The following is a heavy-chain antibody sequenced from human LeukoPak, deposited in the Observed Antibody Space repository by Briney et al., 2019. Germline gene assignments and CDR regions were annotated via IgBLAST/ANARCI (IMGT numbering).Heavy chain of an antibody. CDR1: GFTFSSYA. D-gene: IGHD6-19*01. Sequence: PGRSLRLSCAASGFTFSSYAMHWVRQAPGKGLEWVAVISYDGSNKYYEDSVKGRFTISRDNSKNTLYLQMNSLRAEDTAVYYCARESDSSGWDPSLGYWGQGTLVTVSS. V-gene: IGHV3-30-3*01. CDR2: ISYDGSNK. CDR3: ARESDSSGWDPSLGY. J-gene: IGHJ4*02.